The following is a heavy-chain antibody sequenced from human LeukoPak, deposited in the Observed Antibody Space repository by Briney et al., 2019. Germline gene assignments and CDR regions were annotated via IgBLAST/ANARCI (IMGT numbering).Heavy chain of an antibody. CDR1: GFTFSSYG. CDR3: AKGVRDFWSGSYYGMDV. V-gene: IGHV3-30*18. Sequence: GGSLRLSCAASGFTFSSYGMHWVRQAPGKGLEWVAVISYDGSNKYYADSVKGRFTISRDNSKNTLYLQMNSLRAEDTAVYYCAKGVRDFWSGSYYGMDVWGQGTTVTVSS. J-gene: IGHJ6*02. CDR2: ISYDGSNK. D-gene: IGHD3-3*01.